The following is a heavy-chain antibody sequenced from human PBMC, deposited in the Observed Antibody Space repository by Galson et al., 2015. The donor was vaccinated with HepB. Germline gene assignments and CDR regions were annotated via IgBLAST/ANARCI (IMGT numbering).Heavy chain of an antibody. CDR2: INSDGSST. D-gene: IGHD2-2*01. CDR3: ARGVVVPAAPFDY. CDR1: GFTFSSYW. V-gene: IGHV3-74*01. Sequence: SLRLSCAASGFTFSSYWMHWVRQAPGKGLVWVSRINSDGSSTSYADSVKGRFTISRDNAKNTLYLQMNSLRAEDTAVYYCARGVVVPAAPFDYWGQGTLVTVSS. J-gene: IGHJ4*02.